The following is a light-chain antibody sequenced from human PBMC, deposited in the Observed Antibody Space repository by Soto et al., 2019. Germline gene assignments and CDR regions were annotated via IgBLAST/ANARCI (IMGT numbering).Light chain of an antibody. Sequence: EIVMTQSPATLSVSPGERATLSCRASQNINNNLAWYQQKPGQVPRLLIYHASTGATGIPARFSGSGSGTELTLIISSVQSEDFAVYYCQQHNDWPLTFGGGTKVEIK. CDR3: QQHNDWPLT. CDR1: QNINNN. J-gene: IGKJ4*01. V-gene: IGKV3-15*01. CDR2: HAS.